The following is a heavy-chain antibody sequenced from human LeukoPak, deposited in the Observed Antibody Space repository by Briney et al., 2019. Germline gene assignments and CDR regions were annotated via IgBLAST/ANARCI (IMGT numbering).Heavy chain of an antibody. CDR3: AKVIREPRSSGSYHPYYFDY. J-gene: IGHJ4*02. D-gene: IGHD1-26*01. Sequence: RAGGSLRLSCAASGFTFNTYAMSWVRQAPGKGLEWVSAISGSGGSTYYADSVKGRFTISRDNSKNTLYLQMNSLRAEDTAVYYCAKVIREPRSSGSYHPYYFDYWGQGTLVTVSS. V-gene: IGHV3-23*01. CDR2: ISGSGGST. CDR1: GFTFNTYA.